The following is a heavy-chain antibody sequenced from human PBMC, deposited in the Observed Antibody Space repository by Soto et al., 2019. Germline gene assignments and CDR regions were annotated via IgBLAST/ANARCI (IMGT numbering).Heavy chain of an antibody. CDR1: GGSISSSSYY. V-gene: IGHV4-39*01. CDR3: ARLETRVRGVIITYDYYYGMDV. J-gene: IGHJ6*02. CDR2: IYYSGST. Sequence: SETLSLTCTVSGGSISSSSYYWGWIRQPPGKGLEWIGSIYYSGSTYYNPSLKSRVTISVDTSKNQFSLKLSSVTAADTAVYYCARLETRVRGVIITYDYYYGMDVWGQGTTVTVSS. D-gene: IGHD3-10*01.